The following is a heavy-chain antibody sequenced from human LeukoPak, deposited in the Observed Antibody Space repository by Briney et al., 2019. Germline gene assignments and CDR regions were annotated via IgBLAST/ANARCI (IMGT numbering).Heavy chain of an antibody. CDR2: ILPIFGTA. V-gene: IGHV1-69*05. CDR3: ARGVGDYVWGSYLVY. J-gene: IGHJ4*02. Sequence: WASVKVSCKASGRTFSSYAISWVRQPPRKGLEWMGRILPIFGTANHAQKLQDRVTINTDESKHKAYLELHRLRSEDTAVYYWARGVGDYVWGSYLVYWGQGTLVTVSS. CDR1: GRTFSSYA. D-gene: IGHD3-16*02.